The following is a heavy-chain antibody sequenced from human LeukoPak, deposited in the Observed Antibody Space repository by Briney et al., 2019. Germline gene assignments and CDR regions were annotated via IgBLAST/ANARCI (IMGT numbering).Heavy chain of an antibody. Sequence: SETLSLTCTVSGGSISSYYWSWIRQPPGKGLEWIGYTYYSGSTNYNPSLKSRVTISVDTSKDQFSLKLSSVTAADTAVYYCARVSASGFDPWGQGTLVTVSS. V-gene: IGHV4-59*01. J-gene: IGHJ5*02. CDR3: ARVSASGFDP. CDR1: GGSISSYY. CDR2: TYYSGST.